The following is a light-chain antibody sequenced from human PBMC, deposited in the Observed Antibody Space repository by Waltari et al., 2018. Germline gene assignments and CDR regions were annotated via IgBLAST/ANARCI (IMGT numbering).Light chain of an antibody. CDR2: DTS. V-gene: IGKV3-11*01. Sequence: EIVLTQSPATLSLSPGERATLSCRASQSVNWYLAWYQQRPGQAPRLLIYDTSNRATVSPARFSGSGSETDFTLTISSLEPDDSAVYYCQQRRNWPLTFGGGTKVEIK. CDR1: QSVNWY. J-gene: IGKJ4*01. CDR3: QQRRNWPLT.